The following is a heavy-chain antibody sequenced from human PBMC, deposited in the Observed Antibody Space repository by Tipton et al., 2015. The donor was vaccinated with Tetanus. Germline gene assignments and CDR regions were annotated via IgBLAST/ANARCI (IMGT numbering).Heavy chain of an antibody. V-gene: IGHV3-7*03. Sequence: SLRLSCAASGFTFSRSWMTWVRQTPGKGLEWVANIKPDGGEKYYVDSVKGRFTISRDNSKNALYLQMNSLRVEDTAVYYCAGPALLSTYGLDIWGQGTMVTVSS. D-gene: IGHD2-8*01. CDR1: GFTFSRSW. CDR2: IKPDGGEK. J-gene: IGHJ3*02. CDR3: AGPALLSTYGLDI.